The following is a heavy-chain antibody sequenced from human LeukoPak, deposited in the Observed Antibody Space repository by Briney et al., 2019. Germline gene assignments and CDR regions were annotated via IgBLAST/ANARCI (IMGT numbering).Heavy chain of an antibody. J-gene: IGHJ5*02. CDR2: IYYSGST. Sequence: SETLSLTCTVSGGSISSYYWSWIRQPPGKGLEWIGYIYYSGSTNYNPSLKSRVTISVDTSKSQFSLKLSSVTAADTAVYYCARTADTAMVTWSWFDPWGQGTLVTVSS. CDR3: ARTADTAMVTWSWFDP. V-gene: IGHV4-59*01. D-gene: IGHD5-18*01. CDR1: GGSISSYY.